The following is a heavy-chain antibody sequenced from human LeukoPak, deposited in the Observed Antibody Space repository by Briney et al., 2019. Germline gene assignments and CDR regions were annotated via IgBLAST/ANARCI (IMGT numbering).Heavy chain of an antibody. Sequence: SETPSLTCAVYGGSFSGYYWSWIRQPPGKGLEWNGEINHSGSTNYNPSLKSRVTISVDTSKNQFSLKLSSVTAADTAVYYCARGDCSGGSCHFDYWGQGTLVTVSS. CDR3: ARGDCSGGSCHFDY. V-gene: IGHV4-34*01. CDR1: GGSFSGYY. D-gene: IGHD2-15*01. CDR2: INHSGST. J-gene: IGHJ4*02.